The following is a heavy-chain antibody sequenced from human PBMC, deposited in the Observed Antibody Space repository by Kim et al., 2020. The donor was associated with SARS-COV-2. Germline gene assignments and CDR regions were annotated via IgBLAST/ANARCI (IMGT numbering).Heavy chain of an antibody. CDR3: AKGPRLCWYFDL. D-gene: IGHD3-16*01. CDR1: GFTFSSYG. V-gene: IGHV3-30*18. Sequence: GGSLRLSCAASGFTFSSYGMHWVRQAPGKGLEWVAVISYDGSNKYYADSVKGRFTISRDNSKNTLYLQMNSLRAEDTAVYYCAKGPRLCWYFDLWGRGTLVTVSS. J-gene: IGHJ2*01. CDR2: ISYDGSNK.